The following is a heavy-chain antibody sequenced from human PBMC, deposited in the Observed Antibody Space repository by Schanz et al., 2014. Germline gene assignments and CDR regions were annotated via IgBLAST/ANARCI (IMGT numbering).Heavy chain of an antibody. CDR2: ISHDGYST. CDR3: ARIWGSGIDY. CDR1: GFIFRSFG. J-gene: IGHJ4*02. D-gene: IGHD6-25*01. V-gene: IGHV3-64*04. Sequence: QVQLVESGGGVVQPGKSLRLSCATSGFIFRSFGIHWVRQAPGKGLEYVSAISHDGYSTYYADSVKGRFTISRDNSKNSLYLQMNSLRAEDTAGYYCARIWGSGIDYWAQGTLVTVSS.